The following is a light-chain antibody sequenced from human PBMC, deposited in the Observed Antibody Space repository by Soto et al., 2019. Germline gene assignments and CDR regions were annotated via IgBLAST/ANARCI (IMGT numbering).Light chain of an antibody. V-gene: IGKV1-5*01. Sequence: DIQMTQSPSTLSASVGDRVTITCRASQTISRWLDWYQQKPGKAPKLLIYDASSLQSGVPSRFSGSGSGTDFTLSISSLQPDDFATYYYQHYYVNPWTFGQGTKVDIK. CDR1: QTISRW. CDR3: QHYYVNPWT. CDR2: DAS. J-gene: IGKJ1*01.